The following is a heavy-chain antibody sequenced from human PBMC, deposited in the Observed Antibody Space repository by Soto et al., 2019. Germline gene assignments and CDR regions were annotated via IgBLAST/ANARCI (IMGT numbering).Heavy chain of an antibody. V-gene: IGHV4-31*03. J-gene: IGHJ4*02. CDR2: IYYSGNT. CDR3: ARTPGGAPADYYFDY. D-gene: IGHD4-17*01. Sequence: SETLSLTCTVSGGSISSGGYYWSWIRQPPGEGLEWIGYIYYSGNTYYDPSLKSRLTMSVDTSKNQFSLNLSSVTAADTAVYYCARTPGGAPADYYFDYWGLGTLVTVSS. CDR1: GGSISSGGYY.